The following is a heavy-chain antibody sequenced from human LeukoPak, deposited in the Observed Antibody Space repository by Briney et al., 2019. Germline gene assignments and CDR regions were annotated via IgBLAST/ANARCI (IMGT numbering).Heavy chain of an antibody. D-gene: IGHD7-27*01. J-gene: IGHJ4*02. CDR2: IKQDGSEK. CDR3: TKLAWGYVDY. CDR1: GFTFSNAW. Sequence: GGSLRLSCAASGFTFSNAWMSWVRQAPGKGLEWVANIKQDGSEKYYVDSVKGRFTISRDNAKNSLYLQMNNLRADDTAVYHCTKLAWGYVDYWGQGTLVTVSS. V-gene: IGHV3-7*01.